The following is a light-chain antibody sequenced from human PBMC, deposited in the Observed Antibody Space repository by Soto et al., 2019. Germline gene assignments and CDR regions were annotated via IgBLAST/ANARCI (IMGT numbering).Light chain of an antibody. CDR3: QQYKSYSA. CDR1: QSINDW. Sequence: DIQMTQSPSTLSASVGDRVTITCRASQSINDWLAWYQQKPGKAPKILISDASTLETGVPSRFSGSGSGTELTLTISSLQPDDFATYYCQQYKSYSAFGQGTKLEIK. CDR2: DAS. J-gene: IGKJ2*01. V-gene: IGKV1-5*01.